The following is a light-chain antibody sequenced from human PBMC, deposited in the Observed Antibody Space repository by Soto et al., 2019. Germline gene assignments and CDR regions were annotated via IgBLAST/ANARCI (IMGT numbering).Light chain of an antibody. Sequence: EIVLTQSPGTLSLSPGERATLSCRASQSVSSYYLAGYQQKPGQAHRLLIYAASSRATCIPDRFSGGGSGTDVTLTISRLEPEDFEVYYCQQCGSSPLTFGQGTKVEIK. CDR1: QSVSSYY. CDR2: AAS. CDR3: QQCGSSPLT. J-gene: IGKJ1*01. V-gene: IGKV3-20*01.